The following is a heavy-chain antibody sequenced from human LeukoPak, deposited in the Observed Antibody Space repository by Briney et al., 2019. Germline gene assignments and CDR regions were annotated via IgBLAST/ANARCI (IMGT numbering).Heavy chain of an antibody. CDR1: GGSISSYY. CDR3: ARDLWKTGTTIDQPNWFDP. V-gene: IGHV4-4*07. J-gene: IGHJ5*02. Sequence: TSETLSLTCTVSGGSISSYYWSWIRQPAGKGLEWIGRIYTSGSTNYNPSLKSRVTMSVDTSKNQFSLKLSSVTAADTAVYYCARDLWKTGTTIDQPNWFDPWGQGTLVTVSS. D-gene: IGHD1-1*01. CDR2: IYTSGST.